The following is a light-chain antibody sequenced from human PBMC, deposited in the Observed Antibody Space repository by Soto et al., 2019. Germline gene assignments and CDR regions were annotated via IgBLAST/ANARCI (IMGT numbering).Light chain of an antibody. CDR3: QQYYTAWT. J-gene: IGKJ1*01. V-gene: IGKV4-1*01. CDR2: WAS. CDR1: QNLLYSSNNKIY. Sequence: DIVMTQSPESLALSLGERATINCRSSQNLLYSSNNKIYLSWYQQTRGQPPRLLFYWASTRESGVPERFSTSASGTDFTLTISSLQAEDVAVYYCQQYYTAWTFGQGTRVEL.